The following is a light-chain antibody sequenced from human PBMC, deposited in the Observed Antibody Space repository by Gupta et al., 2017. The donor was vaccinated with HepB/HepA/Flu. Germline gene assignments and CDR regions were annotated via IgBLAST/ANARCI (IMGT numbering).Light chain of an antibody. J-gene: IGKJ2*04. CDR3: QQYNNWRCS. Sequence: EIVMTQSPATLSVSPGERATLSCRASQSVSSNLAWYQQKPGQAPRLLIYGASTRATGITPRFSGSGSGTEFTLTISSLQSEDFAVYYCQQYNNWRCSFGQGTKLEIK. V-gene: IGKV3-15*01. CDR1: QSVSSN. CDR2: GAS.